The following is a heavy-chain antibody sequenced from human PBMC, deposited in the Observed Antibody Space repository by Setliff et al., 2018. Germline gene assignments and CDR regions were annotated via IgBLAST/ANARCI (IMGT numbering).Heavy chain of an antibody. J-gene: IGHJ4*02. CDR2: IHGNGGAT. Sequence: PGGSLRLSCAASGFTFNNFAMTWVRQAPGKGLEWASAIHGNGGATYYADSVKGRFTISRDNSRNMLYLQMNSLRAEDTAIYYCVKRQDSGGSHPVVDYWGQGILVTVSS. V-gene: IGHV3-23*01. CDR1: GFTFNNFA. CDR3: VKRQDSGGSHPVVDY. D-gene: IGHD4-17*01.